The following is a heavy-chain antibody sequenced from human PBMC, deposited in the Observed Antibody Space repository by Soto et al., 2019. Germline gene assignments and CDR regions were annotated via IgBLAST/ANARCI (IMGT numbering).Heavy chain of an antibody. D-gene: IGHD7-27*01. CDR3: TGGPPNWGFDS. CDR2: MSPKTANT. J-gene: IGHJ5*01. V-gene: IGHV1-8*02. CDR1: RYTITSYA. Sequence: ASVKVSCKASRYTITSYAINWVRQTAGQGLEWMGWMSPKTANTGYAQKFQGRVTMTRSTSISTAYMELSSLTSEDTAVYYCTGGPPNWGFDSWGQGTPVTVSS.